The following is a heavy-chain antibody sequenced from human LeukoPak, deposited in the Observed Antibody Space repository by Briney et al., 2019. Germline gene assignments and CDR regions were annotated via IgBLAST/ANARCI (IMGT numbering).Heavy chain of an antibody. J-gene: IGHJ3*02. CDR3: ARVGVKAFDI. CDR1: GHTFSRYD. CDR2: MNPITGNT. V-gene: IGHV1-8*01. Sequence: ASVKVSCKASGHTFSRYDINWVRQAPGQGLEWLGWMNPITGNTGYAQKLQGRVTMTRNSAITTAYMELNSLKSEDTAVYYCARVGVKAFDIWGQGTMVTVSS. D-gene: IGHD3-10*01.